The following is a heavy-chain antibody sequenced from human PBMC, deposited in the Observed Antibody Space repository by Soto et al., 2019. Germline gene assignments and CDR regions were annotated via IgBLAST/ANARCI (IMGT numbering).Heavy chain of an antibody. Sequence: QVRLVQSGAEVKKPGASVKVSCEASGYSFTSYAIHWVRQAPGQRLEWMGWINAVNGNTKYSQKFQGRVTITRDTSATTAYMELSRLRSEDTAVYYCARGDGGSGDYEVGVDYWGQGTLVTVSS. CDR1: GYSFTSYA. D-gene: IGHD4-17*01. V-gene: IGHV1-3*01. CDR2: INAVNGNT. CDR3: ARGDGGSGDYEVGVDY. J-gene: IGHJ4*02.